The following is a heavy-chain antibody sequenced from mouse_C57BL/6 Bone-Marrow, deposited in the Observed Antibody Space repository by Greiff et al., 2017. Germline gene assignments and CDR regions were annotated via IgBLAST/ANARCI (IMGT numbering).Heavy chain of an antibody. CDR1: GFNIKDDY. D-gene: IGHD1-1*01. CDR3: ASYYGSSYYYAMDY. CDR2: IDPANGNT. Sequence: VQLQQSGAELVRPGASVKLSCTASGFNIKDDYMHWVKQRPEQGLEWIGWIDPANGNTKYAPKFQGKATLTADTSSNTAYLQLSSLTSEDTAIYYCASYYGSSYYYAMDYWGQGTSVTVSS. V-gene: IGHV14-3*01. J-gene: IGHJ4*01.